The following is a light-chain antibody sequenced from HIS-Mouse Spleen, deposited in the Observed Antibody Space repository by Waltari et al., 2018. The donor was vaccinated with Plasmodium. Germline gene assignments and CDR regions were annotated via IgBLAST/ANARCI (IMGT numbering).Light chain of an antibody. J-gene: IGLJ3*02. CDR1: SSDVGGYNY. Sequence: QSALTQPRSVSGSPGQSVPIPCTGTSSDVGGYNYVSWYQQHPGKAPKLMMYDVSKRPSGVPDRFSGSKSGNTASLTISGLQAEDEADYYCCSYAGSYTWVFGGGTKLTVL. CDR2: DVS. CDR3: CSYAGSYTWV. V-gene: IGLV2-11*01.